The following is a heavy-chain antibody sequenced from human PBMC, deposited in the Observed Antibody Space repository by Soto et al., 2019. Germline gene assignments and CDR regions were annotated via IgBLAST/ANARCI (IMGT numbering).Heavy chain of an antibody. CDR2: IRSKANNYAT. Sequence: LRLSCAASGFTFSGSVMHWVRQASGKGLEWVGRIRSKANNYATAYAVSVKGRFTISRDDSRNTAYLQMNSLKTEDTAVYYCARGVYDFWSGHPKGLDYWGQGTVVTVSS. D-gene: IGHD3-3*01. V-gene: IGHV3-73*01. CDR3: ARGVYDFWSGHPKGLDY. J-gene: IGHJ4*02. CDR1: GFTFSGSV.